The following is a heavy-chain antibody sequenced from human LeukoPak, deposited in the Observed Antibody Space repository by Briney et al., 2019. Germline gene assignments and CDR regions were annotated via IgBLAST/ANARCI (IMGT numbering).Heavy chain of an antibody. Sequence: GGSLRLSCAASGFTFSDYYMSWIRQAPGKGLEWVSYISSSGSTIYYADSVKGRFTISRDNAKNSLYLQMNSLRAEDTAVYYCARHVPSSGWYYNWFDPWGQGTLVTVSS. CDR1: GFTFSDYY. CDR2: ISSSGSTI. CDR3: ARHVPSSGWYYNWFDP. J-gene: IGHJ5*02. D-gene: IGHD6-19*01. V-gene: IGHV3-11*01.